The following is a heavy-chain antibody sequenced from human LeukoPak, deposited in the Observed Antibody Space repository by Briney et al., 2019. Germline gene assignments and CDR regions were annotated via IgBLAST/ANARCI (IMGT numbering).Heavy chain of an antibody. CDR2: IIPIFGTA. CDR3: SRSKTSGWLQSGYYFDY. Sequence: SSVKVSCKASGGTFSSYAISWVRQAPGQGLEWMGGIIPIFGTANYAQKFQGRVTITADESTSTAYMELSSLRSEDTAVYYCSRSKTSGWLQSGYYFDYWGQGTLVTVSS. D-gene: IGHD5-24*01. J-gene: IGHJ4*02. CDR1: GGTFSSYA. V-gene: IGHV1-69*01.